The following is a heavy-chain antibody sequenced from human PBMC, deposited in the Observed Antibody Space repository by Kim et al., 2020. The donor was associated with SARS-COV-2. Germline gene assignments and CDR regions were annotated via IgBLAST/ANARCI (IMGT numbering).Heavy chain of an antibody. CDR3: ARDAVRRNYYDSSANWFDP. CDR2: ISSSSSYI. V-gene: IGHV3-21*01. D-gene: IGHD3-22*01. J-gene: IGHJ5*02. Sequence: GGSLRLSCAASGFTFSSYSMNWVRQAPGKGLEWVSSISSSSSYIYYADSVKGRFTISRDNAKNSLYLQMNSLRAEDTAVYYCARDAVRRNYYDSSANWFDPWGQGTLVTVSS. CDR1: GFTFSSYS.